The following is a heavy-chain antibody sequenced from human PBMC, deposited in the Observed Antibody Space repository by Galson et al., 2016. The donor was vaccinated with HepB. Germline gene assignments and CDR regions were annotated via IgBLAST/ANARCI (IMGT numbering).Heavy chain of an antibody. CDR1: GFSLSTTGMY. J-gene: IGHJ4*02. CDR3: ARTTDYYGSD. CDR2: IDWDGDK. D-gene: IGHD3-10*01. V-gene: IGHV2-70*11. Sequence: PALVKPTQTLTLTCSFSGFSLSTTGMYVNWIRQPPGKALEWLARIDWDGDKYYRISLRTRLTISKDTSENQVVLTMTNMDPGDTATYYCARTTDYYGSDWGQGTLVSVSS.